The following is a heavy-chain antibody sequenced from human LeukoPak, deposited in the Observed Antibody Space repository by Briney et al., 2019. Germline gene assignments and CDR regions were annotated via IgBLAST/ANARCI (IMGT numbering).Heavy chain of an antibody. Sequence: GSLSLSCAASGFTFTDYYMSWVRQAPGKGLEWISYISPTGHTIYYADSVKGRFTISRDNTKNSLYLQMNRLRAEDTALYYCARDGRLAKVEGEDYYYDGMDVWGQGTTVIVSS. CDR2: ISPTGHTI. CDR3: ARDGRLAKVEGEDYYYDGMDV. J-gene: IGHJ6*02. D-gene: IGHD3-16*01. V-gene: IGHV3-11*01. CDR1: GFTFTDYY.